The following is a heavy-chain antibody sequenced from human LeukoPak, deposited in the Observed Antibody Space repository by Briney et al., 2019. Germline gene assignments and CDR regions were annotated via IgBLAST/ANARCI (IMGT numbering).Heavy chain of an antibody. CDR1: GGSISSSNYY. D-gene: IGHD6-6*01. J-gene: IGHJ5*02. V-gene: IGHV4-39*01. Sequence: SETLPLTCTVSGGSISSSNYYWVWIRQPPGKGLEWIGNIYYSGSTYYNPSLKSRVTISVDTSKNQFSLKLSSVTAADTAVYYCARYSSSSGWFDPWGQGTLVTVSS. CDR3: ARYSSSSGWFDP. CDR2: IYYSGST.